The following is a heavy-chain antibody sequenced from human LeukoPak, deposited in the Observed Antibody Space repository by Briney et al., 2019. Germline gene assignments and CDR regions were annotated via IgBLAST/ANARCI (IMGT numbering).Heavy chain of an antibody. Sequence: GGSLRLSCAASGFTFSSYAMSWVRQAPGKGLEWVSAISGSGGSTYYADSVKGRFTISRDNSKNTLYLQMNSLRAEDTAVYYCAKPDSSGWYRGSFDYWGQGTLVTVSS. D-gene: IGHD6-19*01. CDR1: GFTFSSYA. J-gene: IGHJ4*02. CDR3: AKPDSSGWYRGSFDY. CDR2: ISGSGGST. V-gene: IGHV3-23*01.